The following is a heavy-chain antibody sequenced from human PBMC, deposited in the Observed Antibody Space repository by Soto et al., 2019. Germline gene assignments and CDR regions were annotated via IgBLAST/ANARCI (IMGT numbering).Heavy chain of an antibody. CDR2: INSNGDST. CDR3: ARARIAARLGYFDY. J-gene: IGHJ4*02. CDR1: GFRFSDYG. D-gene: IGHD6-6*01. V-gene: IGHV3-64D*08. Sequence: GGSLRLSSSASGFRFSDYGINWVRQAPGKRLEYVSGINSNGDSTYYADSVKGRFTISRDNSKNTLYLQMSTLRAEDTAVYYCARARIAARLGYFDYWGQGTLVTVSS.